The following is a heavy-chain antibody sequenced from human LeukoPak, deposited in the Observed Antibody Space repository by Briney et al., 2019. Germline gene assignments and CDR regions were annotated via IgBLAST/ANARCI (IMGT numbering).Heavy chain of an antibody. CDR1: GYTFTGYY. V-gene: IGHV1-2*02. CDR3: ARDTAYYYGSGSLNGAFDI. CDR2: INPNSGGT. J-gene: IGHJ4*02. D-gene: IGHD3-10*01. Sequence: ASVKVSCKASGYTFTGYYMHWVRQAPGQGLEWMGWINPNSGGTNYAQKFQGRVTMTRDTSISTAYMELSRLRSVDTAVYYCARDTAYYYGSGSLNGAFDIWGQGTLVTVSS.